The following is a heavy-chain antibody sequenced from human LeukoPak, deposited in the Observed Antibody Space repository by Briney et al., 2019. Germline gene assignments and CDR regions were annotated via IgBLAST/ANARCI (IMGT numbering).Heavy chain of an antibody. CDR2: ISAYNGNT. J-gene: IGHJ4*02. CDR1: GYTFTSYG. Sequence: ASVKVSCKASGYTFTSYGISWVRQAPGQGLEWMGWISAYNGNTNYAQKFQGRVTMTTDTSTSTAYMELRSLRSDDTAVYYCARDLSQGVVAAAIDYWGQGTLVTVSS. V-gene: IGHV1-18*01. D-gene: IGHD2-15*01. CDR3: ARDLSQGVVAAAIDY.